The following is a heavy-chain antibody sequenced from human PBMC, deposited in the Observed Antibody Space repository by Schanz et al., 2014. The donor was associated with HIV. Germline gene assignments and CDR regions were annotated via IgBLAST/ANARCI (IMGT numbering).Heavy chain of an antibody. CDR3: RGYRFYYGVDF. V-gene: IGHV3-72*01. D-gene: IGHD5-18*01. Sequence: VQLVESGGGVVQPGGSLRLSCAASGFTFSRYWMTWVRQAPGKGLEWVARSRVKSDSYATEYAASVTGRFTISRDDSKNSVYLQMNSLNIEDTAVYYCRGYRFYYGVDFWGQGTTVTVSS. CDR1: GFTFSRYW. CDR2: SRVKSDSYAT. J-gene: IGHJ6*02.